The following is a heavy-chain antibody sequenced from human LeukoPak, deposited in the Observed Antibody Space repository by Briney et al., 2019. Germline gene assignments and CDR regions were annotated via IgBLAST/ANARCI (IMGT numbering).Heavy chain of an antibody. Sequence: PGGSLRLSCAASGFTFSSYGMHWVRQAPGKGLEWVAFIRYDGSNKYYADSVKGRFTISRDNSKNSLYLQMNSLRAEDTAVYYCARAYDILTGYYNLRGFDYWGQGTLVTVSS. J-gene: IGHJ4*02. CDR2: IRYDGSNK. CDR3: ARAYDILTGYYNLRGFDY. CDR1: GFTFSSYG. V-gene: IGHV3-30*02. D-gene: IGHD3-9*01.